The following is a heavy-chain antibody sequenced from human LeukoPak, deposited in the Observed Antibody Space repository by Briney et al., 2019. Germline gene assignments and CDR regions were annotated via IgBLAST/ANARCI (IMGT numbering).Heavy chain of an antibody. CDR1: GGSISSYY. D-gene: IGHD3-10*01. CDR3: ARATMVRGIHNWFDP. CDR2: IYYSGST. Sequence: SETLSLTCTVSGGSISSYYWSWIRQPPGKGLEWIGYIYYSGSTNYNPSLKTRVTISVDTSKNQFSLKLSSVTAADTAVYYCARATMVRGIHNWFDPWGQGTLVTVSS. J-gene: IGHJ5*02. V-gene: IGHV4-59*08.